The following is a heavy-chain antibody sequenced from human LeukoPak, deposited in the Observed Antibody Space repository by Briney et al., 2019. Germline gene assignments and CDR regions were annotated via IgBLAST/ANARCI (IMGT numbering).Heavy chain of an antibody. CDR3: ARDALGGGGY. D-gene: IGHD2-15*01. V-gene: IGHV3-23*01. Sequence: PSGTLSLTCAVSGGSISSSNWWSWVRQAPGKGLEWVSAISGSASSTYYADSVKGRFTISRDNSKNTLYLQMNSLRAEDTAAYYCARDALGGGGYWGQGTLVTVSS. CDR2: ISGSASST. CDR1: GGSISSSN. J-gene: IGHJ4*02.